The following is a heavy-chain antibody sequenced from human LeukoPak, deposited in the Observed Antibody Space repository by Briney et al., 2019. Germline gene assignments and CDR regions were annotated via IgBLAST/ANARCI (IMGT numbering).Heavy chain of an antibody. CDR2: ISVSGGST. Sequence: GGSLRLSCAASGFTFSSYGMSWVRQAPGKGLEWVSGISVSGGSTYFADSVKGRFTISSDNSKNTLYLQMNSLRAEDTAVYYCAKVRAPLWGKDYWGQGTLVTVSS. D-gene: IGHD3-16*01. CDR3: AKVRAPLWGKDY. CDR1: GFTFSSYG. J-gene: IGHJ4*02. V-gene: IGHV3-23*01.